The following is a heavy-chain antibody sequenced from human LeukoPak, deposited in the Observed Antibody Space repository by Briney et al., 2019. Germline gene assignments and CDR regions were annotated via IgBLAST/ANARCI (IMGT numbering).Heavy chain of an antibody. Sequence: GGSLRLSCAASGFTFSSYWMHWVRQAPGKGLVWVSRINSDGSSTTYADSVKGRFTIYRDNSKNTLYLQMNSLRAEDTAVYYCAKRGYYYDSSGYYSRTYFDYWGQGTLVIVSS. CDR3: AKRGYYYDSSGYYSRTYFDY. D-gene: IGHD3-22*01. V-gene: IGHV3-74*01. CDR2: INSDGSST. J-gene: IGHJ4*02. CDR1: GFTFSSYW.